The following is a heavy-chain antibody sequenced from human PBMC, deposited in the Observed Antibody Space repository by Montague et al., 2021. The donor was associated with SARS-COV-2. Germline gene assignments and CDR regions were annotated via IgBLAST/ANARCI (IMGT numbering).Heavy chain of an antibody. CDR2: ISHSGST. Sequence: SETLSLTCAVYGGSLSGYSWSWIRQPPGEGLEGIAEISHSGSTSYNPSLKSRVTISVDTSKNQFSLKLSSATAADTAVYYCARVPYRLLFVPRYYGMDVWGQGTTVTVSS. V-gene: IGHV4-34*01. CDR3: ARVPYRLLFVPRYYGMDV. CDR1: GGSLSGYS. J-gene: IGHJ6*02. D-gene: IGHD2-2*01.